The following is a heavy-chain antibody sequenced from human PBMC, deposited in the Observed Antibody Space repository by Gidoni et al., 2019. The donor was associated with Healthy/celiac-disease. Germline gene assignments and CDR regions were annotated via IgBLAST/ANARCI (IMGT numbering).Heavy chain of an antibody. V-gene: IGHV3-30-3*01. CDR2: IAYDGSNK. J-gene: IGHJ3*02. D-gene: IGHD6-19*01. CDR1: GFTFSSYA. Sequence: QVQLVESGGGVVQPGRSLRLSCAASGFTFSSYARHWVRQAPGKGLEWVAVIAYDGSNKDYADSVKGRFTSSRDNSKNTLYLQMNSLRAEDTAVYYCARARRWLVFSYAFDIWGQGTMVTVSS. CDR3: ARARRWLVFSYAFDI.